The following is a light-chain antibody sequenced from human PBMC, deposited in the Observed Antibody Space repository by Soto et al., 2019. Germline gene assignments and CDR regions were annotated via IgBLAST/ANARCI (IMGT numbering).Light chain of an antibody. CDR1: SSNIGSNT. V-gene: IGLV1-44*01. CDR2: KND. Sequence: QSALAQPPSAPGAPGQRVTISCSGSSSNIGSNTVNWYQHLPGTAPKLLIYKNDQRPSGVPDRFSGSKSGTSASLAISGLQSEDEADYYCAVWDESLNGYVFGTGTKVTVL. J-gene: IGLJ1*01. CDR3: AVWDESLNGYV.